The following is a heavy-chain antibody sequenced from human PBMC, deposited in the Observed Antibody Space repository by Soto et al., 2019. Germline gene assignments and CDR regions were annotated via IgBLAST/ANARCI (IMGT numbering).Heavy chain of an antibody. CDR2: INPILSMS. CDR1: GDTFTFYS. CDR3: ASIYGSGYRAFDY. V-gene: IGHV1-69*02. D-gene: IGHD3-10*01. J-gene: IGHJ4*02. Sequence: QVQLVQSGAEVKKPGSSVRVSCKASGDTFTFYSINWVRQAPGLGLEWMGRINPILSMSNYAQRFQGRVTMTADKSTSTAYMELSSLRSEDTAMYYCASIYGSGYRAFDYCGQGALVSGSS.